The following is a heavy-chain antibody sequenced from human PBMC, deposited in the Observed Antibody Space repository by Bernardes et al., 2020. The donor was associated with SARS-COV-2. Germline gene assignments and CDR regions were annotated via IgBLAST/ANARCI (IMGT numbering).Heavy chain of an antibody. V-gene: IGHV3-23*01. CDR3: AKGVKPTGIDFNVYCDY. CDR2: IGGSGDET. CDR1: GFTFTNYV. J-gene: IGHJ4*02. D-gene: IGHD3-3*01. Sequence: VGSLRLSCAASGFTFTNYVMTWVRQAPGKGLEWVSAIGGSGDETYYVDSVKGRFTISRDNSENIVYLQMNSLRADDTAVYYCAKGVKPTGIDFNVYCDYWGQGNLVTGSS.